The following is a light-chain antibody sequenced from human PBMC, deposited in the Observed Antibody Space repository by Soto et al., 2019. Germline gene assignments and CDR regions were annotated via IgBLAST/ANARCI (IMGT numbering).Light chain of an antibody. CDR2: GAS. CDR1: HSVGSN. Sequence: VMTQSPTTLSVSPGERATLSCRASHSVGSNLAWYRQNPGQAPRLLIYGASTRATGVPARFSGSGSATQFTLTISSLQSEDFGFYYCQQYKQWPVAFGGGTKVEIK. J-gene: IGKJ4*01. CDR3: QQYKQWPVA. V-gene: IGKV3-15*01.